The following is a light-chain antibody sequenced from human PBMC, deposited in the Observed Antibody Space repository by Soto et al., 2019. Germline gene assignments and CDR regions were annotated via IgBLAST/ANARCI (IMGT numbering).Light chain of an antibody. V-gene: IGLV2-14*01. CDR2: DVS. Sequence: QSVLTQPASVSGSPGQSITISCTGTSSDVGSYNYVSWYQQYPGTAPKLMIYDVSNRPSGVSYRFSGSKSGNTASLTISGLQAEDEGDYYCSSYTTSSTHVVFGGGTELTVL. J-gene: IGLJ2*01. CDR1: SSDVGSYNY. CDR3: SSYTTSSTHVV.